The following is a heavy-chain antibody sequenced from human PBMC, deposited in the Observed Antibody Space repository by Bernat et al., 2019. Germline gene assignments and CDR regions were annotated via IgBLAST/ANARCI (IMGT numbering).Heavy chain of an antibody. Sequence: EVQVVESGGGLVQPGGSLRLSCAVSGFIFSNYWMTWVRQAPGKGLEWVANIKRDGTEIYYVDSVKGRFTVSRDSAKNSLYLQMNSLRAEDTAVYYCARGAGTLDYWGQGTLVTVS. CDR1: GFIFSNYW. D-gene: IGHD1-7*01. CDR3: ARGAGTLDY. J-gene: IGHJ4*02. V-gene: IGHV3-7*01. CDR2: IKRDGTEI.